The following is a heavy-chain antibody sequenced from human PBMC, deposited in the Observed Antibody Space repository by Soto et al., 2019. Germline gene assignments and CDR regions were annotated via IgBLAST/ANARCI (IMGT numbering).Heavy chain of an antibody. D-gene: IGHD3-3*01. J-gene: IGHJ4*02. CDR2: FAGDFINT. Sequence: EVQLLESGGGLVQPGGSLRLSCAASGFTVNNHAMHWVRQAPGEGLEWVSGFAGDFINTRYADSVRGRFTISRDNSKNTLYLQMNSLRAEDTAVYYCAKDNGADDFWSGYYPYFDYWGQGTLVTVSS. V-gene: IGHV3-23*01. CDR3: AKDNGADDFWSGYYPYFDY. CDR1: GFTVNNHA.